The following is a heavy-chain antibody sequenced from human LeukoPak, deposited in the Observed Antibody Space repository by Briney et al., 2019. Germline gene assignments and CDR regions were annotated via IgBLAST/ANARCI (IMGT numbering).Heavy chain of an antibody. CDR1: GFTFSSYS. CDR3: AKQWVDC. D-gene: IGHD1-26*01. Sequence: GGSLRLSCAASGFTFSSYSVNWVRQAPGKGLEWVSSISESGDKTDYADSVRGRFTISRDNSQNTLYLQMNSLRVEDTALYYCAKQWVDCWGQGTLVTVSS. CDR2: ISESGDKT. J-gene: IGHJ4*02. V-gene: IGHV3-23*01.